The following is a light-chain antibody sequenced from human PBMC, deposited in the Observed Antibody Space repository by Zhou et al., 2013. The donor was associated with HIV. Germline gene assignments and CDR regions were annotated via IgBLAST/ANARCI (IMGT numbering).Light chain of an antibody. J-gene: IGKJ3*01. CDR2: GAS. CDR3: QQRSNWVT. Sequence: EIVLTQSPGTLSLSPGERATLSCRASHTVTSNYLAWYQQKPGQAPRLLIYGASTRATGIPARFSGSGSGTDFTLTISSLEPEDFAVYYCQQRSNWVTFGPGTKVDIK. V-gene: IGKV3D-20*02. CDR1: HTVTSNY.